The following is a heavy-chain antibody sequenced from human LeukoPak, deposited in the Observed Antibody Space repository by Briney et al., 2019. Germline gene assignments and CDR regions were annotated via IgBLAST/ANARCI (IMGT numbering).Heavy chain of an antibody. D-gene: IGHD3-3*01. CDR3: ARGHYDFWSGYSPYYYYGMDV. Sequence: ASVKVSCKASGYTFTSYGISWVRQATGQGLEWMGWMNPNSGNTGYAQKFQGRVTMTRNTSISTAYMELSSLRSEDTAVYYCARGHYDFWSGYSPYYYYGMDVWGQGTTVTVSS. CDR2: MNPNSGNT. J-gene: IGHJ6*02. CDR1: GYTFTSYG. V-gene: IGHV1-8*02.